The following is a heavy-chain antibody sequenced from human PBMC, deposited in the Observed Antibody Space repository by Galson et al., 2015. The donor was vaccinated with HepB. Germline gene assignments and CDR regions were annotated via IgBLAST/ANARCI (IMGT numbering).Heavy chain of an antibody. CDR1: GFIFSNYG. D-gene: IGHD2-8*01. CDR2: ISNNGHIT. CDR3: VKDQAGEFYYLDY. V-gene: IGHV3-64D*09. J-gene: IGHJ4*02. Sequence: SLRLSCAASGFIFSNYGLHWVRQAPGKGLEYLAAISNNGHITSYADSLKGRFTISRDNSKNTMFLQMSSLTTEDTAVYYCVKDQAGEFYYLDYWGQGTLVTVSS.